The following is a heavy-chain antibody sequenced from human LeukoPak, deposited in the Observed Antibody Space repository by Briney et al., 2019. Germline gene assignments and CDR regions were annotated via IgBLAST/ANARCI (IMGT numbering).Heavy chain of an antibody. CDR1: GGSLSGYY. Sequence: PSETLSLTCAVYGGSLSGYYWSWIRQPPGKGLEWIGEINHSGSTNYNPSLKSRVTISVDTSKNQFSLKLSSVTAADTAVYYCARGPLTNDYWGQGTLVTVSS. CDR3: ARGPLTNDY. CDR2: INHSGST. V-gene: IGHV4-34*01. J-gene: IGHJ4*02.